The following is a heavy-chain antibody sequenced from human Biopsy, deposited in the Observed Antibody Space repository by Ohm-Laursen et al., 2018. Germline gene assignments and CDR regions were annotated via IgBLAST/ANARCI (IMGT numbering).Heavy chain of an antibody. Sequence: SDTLSLTWTVSGASITSYYWSWIRQPAGKGLEWIGHTYKGGNTNHNPSLKSRVSMSVDTSKNQLSLTLRSVTAADTAVYYCARDLPSPYYYAMDVWGQGTTVTVS. CDR1: GASITSYY. CDR3: ARDLPSPYYYAMDV. J-gene: IGHJ6*02. V-gene: IGHV4-4*07. CDR2: TYKGGNT.